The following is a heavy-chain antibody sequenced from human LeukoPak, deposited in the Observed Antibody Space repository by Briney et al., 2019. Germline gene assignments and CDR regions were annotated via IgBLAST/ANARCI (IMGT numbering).Heavy chain of an antibody. Sequence: GGTLRLSCAASGFTFSSYGMHWVRQAPGKGLEWVAVIWYDGSNKYYADSVKGRFTISRDNSKNTLYLQMNSLRAEDTAVYYCAREQVDGPLGYWGQGTLVTVSS. D-gene: IGHD6-19*01. CDR2: IWYDGSNK. CDR3: AREQVDGPLGY. CDR1: GFTFSSYG. J-gene: IGHJ4*02. V-gene: IGHV3-33*01.